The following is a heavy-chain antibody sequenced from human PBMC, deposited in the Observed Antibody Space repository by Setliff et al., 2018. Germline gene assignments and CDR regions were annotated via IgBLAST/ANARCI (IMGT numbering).Heavy chain of an antibody. V-gene: IGHV4-38-2*01. D-gene: IGHD3-22*01. J-gene: IGHJ4*02. Sequence: ASETLSLTCAVSGYSISSGYYWGWIRQAPGRGLEWIASIYRSGSTYYNPSLKSRVTISVDTSKNQFPLKLSSVTASDTAVYYCARQLRSSGYRYATTFDYWGQGTLVTVSS. CDR2: IYRSGST. CDR3: ARQLRSSGYRYATTFDY. CDR1: GYSISSGYY.